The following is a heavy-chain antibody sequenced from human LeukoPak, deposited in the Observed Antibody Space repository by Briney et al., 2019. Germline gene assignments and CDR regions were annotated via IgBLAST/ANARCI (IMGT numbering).Heavy chain of an antibody. CDR2: IYHSGST. CDR1: GGSISSGGYS. J-gene: IGHJ4*02. D-gene: IGHD2-15*01. Sequence: SETLSLTCAVSGGSISSGGYSWSWIRQPPGKGLEWIGYIYHSGSTYYNPSLKSRVTISVDRSKNQFSLKLSSVTAADTAVYYCARGPRYCSGGSCFLFDYWGQGTLVTVSS. CDR3: ARGPRYCSGGSCFLFDY. V-gene: IGHV4-30-2*01.